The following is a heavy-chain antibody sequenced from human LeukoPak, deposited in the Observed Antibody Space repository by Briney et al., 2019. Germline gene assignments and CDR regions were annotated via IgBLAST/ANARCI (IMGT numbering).Heavy chain of an antibody. J-gene: IGHJ4*02. D-gene: IGHD3-3*01. CDR1: GYTFTSYD. CDR3: ARGRAIFGVAVYYFDY. CDR2: MNPNSGNT. V-gene: IGHV1-8*01. Sequence: ASVKVSCKASGYTFTSYDINWVRQATGQGLEWMGWMNPNSGNTGCAQKFQGRVTMTRNTSISTAYMELSSLGSEDTAVYYCARGRAIFGVAVYYFDYWGQGTLVTVSS.